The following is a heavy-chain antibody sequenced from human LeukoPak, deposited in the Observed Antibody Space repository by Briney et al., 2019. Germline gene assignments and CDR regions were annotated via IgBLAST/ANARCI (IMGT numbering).Heavy chain of an antibody. D-gene: IGHD3-10*01. Sequence: PSETLSLTCTVSGGSISSSSYYWGWIRQPPGKGLEWIGSIYYSGSTYYNPSLKSRVTISVDTSKNQFSLKLSSVTAADTAVYYCARDTRFISWFDPWGQGTLVTVSS. CDR2: IYYSGST. CDR1: GGSISSSSYY. J-gene: IGHJ5*02. V-gene: IGHV4-39*07. CDR3: ARDTRFISWFDP.